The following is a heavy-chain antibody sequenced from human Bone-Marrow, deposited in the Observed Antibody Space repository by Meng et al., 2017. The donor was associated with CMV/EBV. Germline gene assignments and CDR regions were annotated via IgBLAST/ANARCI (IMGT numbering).Heavy chain of an antibody. Sequence: GESLKISCAASGFTFSSYDMHWVRQATGKGLEWVSAIGTAGDTYYPGSVKGRFTISRENAKNSLYLQMNSLRAGDTAVYYCARALPHQLLNYYGMDVWGQGTTVTVSS. D-gene: IGHD2-2*01. J-gene: IGHJ6*02. CDR2: IGTAGDT. CDR1: GFTFSSYD. CDR3: ARALPHQLLNYYGMDV. V-gene: IGHV3-13*01.